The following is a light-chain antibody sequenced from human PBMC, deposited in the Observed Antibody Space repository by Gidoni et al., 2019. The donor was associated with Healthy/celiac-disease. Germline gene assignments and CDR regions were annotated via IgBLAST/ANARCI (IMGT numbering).Light chain of an antibody. CDR3: QQYGSSWT. V-gene: IGKV3-20*01. CDR1: QSVSSSY. Sequence: EIVLTQSPGTLSLSPGERATRSCRASQSVSSSYLAWYQQKPGQAPRLLIYGASSRATGIPDRFSGSGSGTDFTLTISRLEPEDLAVYYCQQYGSSWTFGQGTKVEIK. J-gene: IGKJ1*01. CDR2: GAS.